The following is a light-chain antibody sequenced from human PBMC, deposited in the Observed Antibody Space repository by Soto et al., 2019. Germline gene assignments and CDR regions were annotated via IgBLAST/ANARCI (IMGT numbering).Light chain of an antibody. J-gene: IGKJ4*01. Sequence: EIVLTQSPGTLSLSPGERFTLSCMASQSVSNNYLAWYQQKPGQAPRLLIYAASSRGTGITDRFSGSGSGTDFTLTISRLEPEDSAVFYCQQYGTSPLSVGGGTKVDIK. CDR2: AAS. V-gene: IGKV3-20*01. CDR1: QSVSNNY. CDR3: QQYGTSPLS.